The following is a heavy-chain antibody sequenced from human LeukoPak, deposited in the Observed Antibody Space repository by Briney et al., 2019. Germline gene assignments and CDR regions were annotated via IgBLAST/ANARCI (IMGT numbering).Heavy chain of an antibody. CDR1: GFTFSSYW. J-gene: IGHJ3*02. CDR3: ARDLRYCGGDCYHGSDAFDI. D-gene: IGHD2-21*02. CDR2: IKQDGSEK. V-gene: IGHV3-7*01. Sequence: PGRSLRLSCAASGFTFSSYWMSWVRQAPGKGLEWVANIKQDGSEKYYVDSVKGRFTISRDNAKNSLYLQMNSLRAEDTAVYYCARDLRYCGGDCYHGSDAFDIWGQGTMVTVSS.